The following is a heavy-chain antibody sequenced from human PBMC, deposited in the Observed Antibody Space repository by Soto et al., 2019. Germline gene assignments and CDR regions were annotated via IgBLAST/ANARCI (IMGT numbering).Heavy chain of an antibody. J-gene: IGHJ6*02. CDR3: ATVRSPRDYYYYGMDV. CDR1: GFTFSSYG. V-gene: IGHV3-33*01. Sequence: GGSLRLSCAASGFTFSSYGMHWVRQAPGKGLEWVAVIWYDGSNKYYADSVKGRFTISRDNSKNTLYLQMNSLRAEDTAVYYCATVRSPRDYYYYGMDVWGQGTTVTVSS. CDR2: IWYDGSNK.